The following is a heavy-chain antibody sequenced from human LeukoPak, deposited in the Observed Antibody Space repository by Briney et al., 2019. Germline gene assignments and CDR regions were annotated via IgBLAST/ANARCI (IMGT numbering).Heavy chain of an antibody. CDR3: ARSWGYSYGGYFDY. CDR2: IWYDGSNK. D-gene: IGHD5-18*01. CDR1: GFTFNNYA. Sequence: GGSLRLSCVASGFTFNNYAMHWVRQAPGKGLEWVAVIWYDGSNKYYADSVKGRFTISRDNSKNTLYLQMNSLRAEDTAVYYCARSWGYSYGGYFDYWGQGTLVTVSS. V-gene: IGHV3-33*08. J-gene: IGHJ4*02.